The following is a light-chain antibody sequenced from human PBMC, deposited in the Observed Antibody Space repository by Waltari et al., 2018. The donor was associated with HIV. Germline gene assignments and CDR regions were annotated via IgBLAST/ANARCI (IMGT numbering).Light chain of an antibody. V-gene: IGLV3-9*01. J-gene: IGLJ2*01. CDR1: YIGAKS. CDR3: PVWDSGHVI. CDR2: ENA. Sequence: SYEVTQRPSVSVALGQTAKIICGGNYIGAKSVHWYQQKTGQAPLLVIYENAGRPSGVPDRFSGSTSGDTATLTINRVQSGDEAHYYCPVWDSGHVIFGGGTKLTVL.